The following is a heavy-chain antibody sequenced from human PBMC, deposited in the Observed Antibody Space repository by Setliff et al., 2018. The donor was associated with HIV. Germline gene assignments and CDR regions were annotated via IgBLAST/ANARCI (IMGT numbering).Heavy chain of an antibody. CDR2: INEDGTEK. D-gene: IGHD1-26*01. CDR1: GFTFTSFW. Sequence: GGSLRLSCAASGFTFTSFWMSWVRQAPGKGLEWVANINEDGTEKYYVDSVKGRFTISRDNAKNSLYLQMNSLRVEDTAVYYCARDSGSTVGATRPGYWGQGTLVTAPQ. V-gene: IGHV3-7*01. J-gene: IGHJ4*02. CDR3: ARDSGSTVGATRPGY.